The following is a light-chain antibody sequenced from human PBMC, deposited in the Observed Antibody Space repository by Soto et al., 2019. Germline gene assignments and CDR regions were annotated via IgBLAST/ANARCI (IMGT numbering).Light chain of an antibody. Sequence: DIQMTQSPSSLSASVGDTVTITCRASQSISVHLNWYQQKPGKVTKLLIYAASNLQSGVPSSFSGSGSETDFALTMSSLQPEDFATYYCQQSYMTPYTFGQGTKLQIQ. CDR3: QQSYMTPYT. CDR2: AAS. J-gene: IGKJ2*01. CDR1: QSISVH. V-gene: IGKV1-39*01.